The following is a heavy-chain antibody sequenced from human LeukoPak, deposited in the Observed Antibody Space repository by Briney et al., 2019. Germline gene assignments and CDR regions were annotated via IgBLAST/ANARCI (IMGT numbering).Heavy chain of an antibody. CDR3: ARDRGEYYGSGSYYNDDAFDI. Sequence: SETLSLTCAVSGGSISSSNWWSWVRQPSGKGLEWIGEIYHSGSTNYNPSLKSRVTISVDKSKSQFSLKLSSVTAADTAVYYCARDRGEYYGSGSYYNDDAFDIWGQGTMVTVSS. J-gene: IGHJ3*02. V-gene: IGHV4-4*02. CDR1: GGSISSSNW. CDR2: IYHSGST. D-gene: IGHD3-10*01.